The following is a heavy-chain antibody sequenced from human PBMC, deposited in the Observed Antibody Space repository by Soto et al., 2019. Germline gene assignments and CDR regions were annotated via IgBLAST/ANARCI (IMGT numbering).Heavy chain of an antibody. Sequence: QVLLVQSGAEVKKPGASVKVSCKASGYTLTTYGLAWVRQAPGQGLEWMGWITGYNGNANYAQKFHGRLTMTTDTSTNSASLELRSLRSDDTAVYYCARLFCSSTSCRWFDPWGQGTLGTVSS. CDR2: ITGYNGNA. V-gene: IGHV1-18*04. J-gene: IGHJ5*02. CDR3: ARLFCSSTSCRWFDP. D-gene: IGHD2-2*01. CDR1: GYTLTTYG.